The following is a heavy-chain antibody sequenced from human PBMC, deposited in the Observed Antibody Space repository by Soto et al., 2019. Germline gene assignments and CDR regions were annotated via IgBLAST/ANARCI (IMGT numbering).Heavy chain of an antibody. CDR1: GGSVSSGTYY. CDR3: ARAYYYGSGRGRSMDV. J-gene: IGHJ6*02. D-gene: IGHD3-10*01. V-gene: IGHV4-61*01. Sequence: QVQLQESDPGLVKPSETLFLTCTVSGGSVSSGTYYWTWIRQPPGKGLEWIGYIYGTGSTNYNPSLQSRVTISVDTSKNQFSLKLSSVTAADTAVYYCARAYYYGSGRGRSMDVWGQGTTVTV. CDR2: IYGTGST.